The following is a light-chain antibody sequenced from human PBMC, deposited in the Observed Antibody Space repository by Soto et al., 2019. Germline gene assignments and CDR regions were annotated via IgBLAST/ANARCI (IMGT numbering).Light chain of an antibody. J-gene: IGLJ2*01. V-gene: IGLV9-49*01. Sequence: QSVLTQPPSASASLGASVTLTRTLSSGYSNYKVDWYQQRPGKGPRFVMRVGTGGIVGSKGDGIPDRFSVLGSGLNRYLTIKNIQEEDESDYHCGADHGSGSNFVVVFGGGTKVTVL. CDR1: SGYSNYK. CDR3: GADHGSGSNFVVV. CDR2: VGTGGIVG.